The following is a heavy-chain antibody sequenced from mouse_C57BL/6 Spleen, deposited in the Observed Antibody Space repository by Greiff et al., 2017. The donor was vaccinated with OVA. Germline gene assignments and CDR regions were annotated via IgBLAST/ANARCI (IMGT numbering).Heavy chain of an antibody. CDR1: GFTFSSYA. Sequence: EVKLVESGGGLVKPGGSLKLSCAASGFTFSSYAMSWVRQTPEKRLEWVATISDGGSYTYYPDNVKGRFTISRDNAKNNLYLQMSHLKSEDTAMYYCARGSSYWDFDVWGTGTTVTVSS. J-gene: IGHJ1*03. CDR2: ISDGGSYT. CDR3: ARGSSYWDFDV. V-gene: IGHV5-4*03. D-gene: IGHD1-1*01.